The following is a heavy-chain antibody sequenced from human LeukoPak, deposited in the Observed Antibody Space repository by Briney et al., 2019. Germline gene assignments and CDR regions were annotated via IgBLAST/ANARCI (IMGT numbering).Heavy chain of an antibody. D-gene: IGHD5-18*01. J-gene: IGHJ4*02. CDR3: ARDLRGYSYGPWGYYFDY. CDR1: AGSISSYY. Sequence: SETLSLTCTVSAGSISSYYWSWIRQPPGKELEWIGYIYYTGSTNYNPSLKSRVTISVDMFKNQFSLKLSSVTAADTAVYYCARDLRGYSYGPWGYYFDYWGQGTLVTVSS. V-gene: IGHV4-59*12. CDR2: IYYTGST.